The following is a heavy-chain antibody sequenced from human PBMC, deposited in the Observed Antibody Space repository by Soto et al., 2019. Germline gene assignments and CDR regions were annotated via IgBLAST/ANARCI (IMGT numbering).Heavy chain of an antibody. CDR2: ISAYNGNT. Sequence: ASVKVSCKASGYTFTSYGISWVRQAPGQGLEWMGWISAYNGNTNYAQKLQGRVTMTTDTSTSTAYMELSSLRSEDTAVYYCATRVYGDDETWFDPWGQGTLVTVSS. J-gene: IGHJ5*02. CDR3: ATRVYGDDETWFDP. D-gene: IGHD4-17*01. CDR1: GYTFTSYG. V-gene: IGHV1-18*01.